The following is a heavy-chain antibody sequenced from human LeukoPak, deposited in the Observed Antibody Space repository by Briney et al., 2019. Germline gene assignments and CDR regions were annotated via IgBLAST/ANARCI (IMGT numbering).Heavy chain of an antibody. J-gene: IGHJ4*02. CDR2: ISAYNGNT. CDR3: ARISAGYDNEIDY. Sequence: ASVTVSFKSSGYTFTSYGISWVRQAPGQGLEWMGWISAYNGNTNYAQKLQGRVTMTTDTSTSTAYMELRSLRSDDTAVYYCARISAGYDNEIDYWGQGTLVTVSS. D-gene: IGHD3-9*01. V-gene: IGHV1-18*01. CDR1: GYTFTSYG.